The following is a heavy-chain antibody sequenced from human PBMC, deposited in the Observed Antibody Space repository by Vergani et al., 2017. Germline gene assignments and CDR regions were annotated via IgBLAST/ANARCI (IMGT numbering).Heavy chain of an antibody. J-gene: IGHJ5*02. CDR2: IIPILGIA. D-gene: IGHD2-15*01. CDR1: GGTFSSYA. V-gene: IGHV1-69*04. CDR3: AGGPDIVVVVAATEDGGWFDP. Sequence: VQLVQSGAEVKKPGSSVKVSCNASGGTFSSYAISWVRQAPGQGLEWMGRIIPILGIANYAQKFQGRVTITADKSTRTAYMELSSLRSEDTAVHYWAGGPDIVVVVAATEDGGWFDPWGQGTLVTVSS.